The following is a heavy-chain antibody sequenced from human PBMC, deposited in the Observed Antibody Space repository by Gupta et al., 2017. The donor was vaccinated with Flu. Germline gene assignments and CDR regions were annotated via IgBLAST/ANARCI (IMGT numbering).Heavy chain of an antibody. J-gene: IGHJ4*02. D-gene: IGHD6-19*01. CDR1: GRPFSSYG. CDR2: ISGDGGTT. V-gene: IGHV3-23*01. Sequence: EVRLLASGGGLVQPGGPLSPSSAVAGRPFSSYGMSWVRQAPGKGLEWVSSISGDGGTTHYADSVKGRFTISRDNSKNTLYLQMNRLRAEDTAIYYCVTIAMAGFGRWGQGTLVTVSS. CDR3: VTIAMAGFGR.